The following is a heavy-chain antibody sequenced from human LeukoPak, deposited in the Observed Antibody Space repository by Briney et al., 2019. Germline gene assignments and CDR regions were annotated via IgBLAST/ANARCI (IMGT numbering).Heavy chain of an antibody. CDR3: ARHPTRGYSYGFDY. D-gene: IGHD5-18*01. J-gene: IGHJ4*02. V-gene: IGHV4-39*01. Sequence: SETLSLTCTVSGGSISSSTYYWGWIRQPPGKGLEWIGSIYYRGSTYYNPSLKSRVTISVDTSKNQFSLKLSSVTAADTAVYYCARHPTRGYSYGFDYWGQGTLVTVSS. CDR2: IYYRGST. CDR1: GGSISSSTYY.